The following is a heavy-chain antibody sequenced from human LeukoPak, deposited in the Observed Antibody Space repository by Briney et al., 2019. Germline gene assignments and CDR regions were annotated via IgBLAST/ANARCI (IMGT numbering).Heavy chain of an antibody. D-gene: IGHD3-3*01. CDR1: GGTFSSYA. CDR2: IIPIFGTA. Sequence: GASVKVSCKASGGTFSSYAISWVRQAPGQGLEWMGGIIPIFGTANYAQKFQGRVTITADESTSTAYMELSSLRSEDTAVYYCARGPESGYYPINWFDPWGQGTLVTVSS. V-gene: IGHV1-69*01. CDR3: ARGPESGYYPINWFDP. J-gene: IGHJ5*02.